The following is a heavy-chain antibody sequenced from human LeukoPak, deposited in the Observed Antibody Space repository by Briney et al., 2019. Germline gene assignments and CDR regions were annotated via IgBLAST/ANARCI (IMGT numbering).Heavy chain of an antibody. V-gene: IGHV3-30-3*01. CDR2: ISYDGSSK. J-gene: IGHJ6*02. Sequence: GGCLRLSCAASGFTFTDHPLHWVRQAPGKGLEWVTLISYDGSSKYYADSVKGRFTISRDNSKSTLYVQMNGLRVEDTAVYYCARGAAITVYMDVWGQGTTVTVSS. D-gene: IGHD5-24*01. CDR3: ARGAAITVYMDV. CDR1: GFTFTDHP.